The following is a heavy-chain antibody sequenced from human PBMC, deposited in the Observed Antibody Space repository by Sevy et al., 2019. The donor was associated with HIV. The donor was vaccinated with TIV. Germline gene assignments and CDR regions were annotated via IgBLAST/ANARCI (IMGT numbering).Heavy chain of an antibody. Sequence: GGSLRLSCAASGFTFSSYSMNWVRQAPGKGLEWVSSISSSSSYIYYADSVKGRFTISRDNAKNSLYLQMNSLRAEDTAVYYCARTLAVTTYYYYGMDVWGQGTTVTVSS. D-gene: IGHD4-17*01. CDR1: GFTFSSYS. CDR3: ARTLAVTTYYYYGMDV. CDR2: ISSSSSYI. J-gene: IGHJ6*02. V-gene: IGHV3-21*01.